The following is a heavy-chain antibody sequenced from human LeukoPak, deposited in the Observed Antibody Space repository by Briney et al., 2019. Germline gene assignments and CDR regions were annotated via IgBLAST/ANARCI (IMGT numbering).Heavy chain of an antibody. V-gene: IGHV1-69*04. Sequence: SVKVSCKASGGTFSSYAISWVRQAPGQGLEWMGRIIPILGIANYAQKFQVRVTITADKSTSTAYMELSSLRSEDTAVYYCARDHLSRYGDYDYWGQGTLVTVSS. D-gene: IGHD4-17*01. CDR1: GGTFSSYA. J-gene: IGHJ4*02. CDR3: ARDHLSRYGDYDY. CDR2: IIPILGIA.